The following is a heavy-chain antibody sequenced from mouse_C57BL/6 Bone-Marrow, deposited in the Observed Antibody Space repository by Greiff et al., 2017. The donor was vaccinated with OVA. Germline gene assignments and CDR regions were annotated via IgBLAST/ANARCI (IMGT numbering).Heavy chain of an antibody. Sequence: QVQLKQSGPELVKPGASVKISCKASGYAFSSSWMNWVKQRPGKGLGWIGRIYPGDGDTNYNGKFKGKATLTADKSSSTAYMQLSSLTSEDSAVYFCARPRTAQATFDYWGQGTTLTVSS. CDR1: GYAFSSSW. J-gene: IGHJ2*01. CDR3: ARPRTAQATFDY. CDR2: IYPGDGDT. V-gene: IGHV1-82*01. D-gene: IGHD3-2*02.